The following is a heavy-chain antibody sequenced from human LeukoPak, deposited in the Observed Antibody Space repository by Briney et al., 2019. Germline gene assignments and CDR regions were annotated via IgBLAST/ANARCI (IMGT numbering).Heavy chain of an antibody. CDR1: GFTFSSYG. V-gene: IGHV3-30*18. CDR3: AKDIGLGYYYDSSGYYRTPFGLDY. J-gene: IGHJ4*02. D-gene: IGHD3-22*01. Sequence: GGSLRLSCAASGFTFSSYGMHWVRQAPGKGLEWVAVISYDGSNKYYADSVKGRFTISRDNPKNTLYLQMNSLRAEDTAVYYCAKDIGLGYYYDSSGYYRTPFGLDYWGQGTLVTVSS. CDR2: ISYDGSNK.